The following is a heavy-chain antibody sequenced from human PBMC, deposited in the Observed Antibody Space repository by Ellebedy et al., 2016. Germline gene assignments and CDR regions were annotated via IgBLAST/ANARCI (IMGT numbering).Heavy chain of an antibody. D-gene: IGHD2-15*01. V-gene: IGHV3-23*01. CDR2: ISGSGGST. J-gene: IGHJ4*02. CDR3: AKSYRVSRYCSGGSCYAPPGY. Sequence: GESLKISCAASGFTFSSYAMSWVRQAPGKGLEWVSAISGSGGSTYYADSVKGRFTISRDNSKNTLYLQMNSLRAEDTAVYYCAKSYRVSRYCSGGSCYAPPGYWGQGTLVTVSS. CDR1: GFTFSSYA.